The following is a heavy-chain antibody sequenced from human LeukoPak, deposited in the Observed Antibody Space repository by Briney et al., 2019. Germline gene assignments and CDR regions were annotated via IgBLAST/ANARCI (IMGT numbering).Heavy chain of an antibody. Sequence: GASVKVSCKASGYTFTSYDINWVRQATGQGLEWMGWMNPNSGNTGYAQKFQGRVTITRNTSISTAYMELSSLKSEDTAVYYCARQMGLTGTMVDSKYFDYWGQGTLVTVSS. V-gene: IGHV1-8*03. D-gene: IGHD3-10*01. J-gene: IGHJ4*02. CDR1: GYTFTSYD. CDR2: MNPNSGNT. CDR3: ARQMGLTGTMVDSKYFDY.